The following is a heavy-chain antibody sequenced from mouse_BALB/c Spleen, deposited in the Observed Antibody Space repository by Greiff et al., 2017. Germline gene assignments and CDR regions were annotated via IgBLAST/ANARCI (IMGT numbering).Heavy chain of an antibody. V-gene: IGHV2-2*02. CDR3: ARERYGSSYEGFAY. D-gene: IGHD1-1*01. CDR1: GFSLTSYG. CDR2: IWSGGST. Sequence: VKLMESGPGLVQPSQSLSITCTVSGFSLTSYGVHWVRQSPGKGLEWLGVIWSGGSTDYNAAFISRLSISKDNSKSQVFFKMNSLQANDTAIYYCARERYGSSYEGFAYWGQGTLVTVSA. J-gene: IGHJ3*01.